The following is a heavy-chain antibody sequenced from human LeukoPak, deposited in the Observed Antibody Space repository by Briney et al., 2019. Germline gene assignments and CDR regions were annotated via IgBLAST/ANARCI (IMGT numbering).Heavy chain of an antibody. CDR1: GYTFTGYY. CDR2: INHNTGGT. CDR3: AKVPPSITAAGNWLGP. V-gene: IGHV1-2*06. Sequence: ASVKVSCKASGYTFTGYYIHWVRQAPGQGLEWMGRINHNTGGTDYAQKFQGRVTMTRDTSITTAYMELSRLTSDDTAIYYCAKVPPSITAAGNWLGPWGQGALVTVSS. J-gene: IGHJ5*02. D-gene: IGHD6-13*01.